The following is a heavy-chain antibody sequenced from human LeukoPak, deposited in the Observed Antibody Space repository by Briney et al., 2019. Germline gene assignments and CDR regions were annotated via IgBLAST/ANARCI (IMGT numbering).Heavy chain of an antibody. CDR3: GMRGLTFD. CDR2: IDRSGSYI. V-gene: IGHV3-21*01. D-gene: IGHD3-22*01. Sequence: PGGSLRLSCAASGFRFSNYAMSWVRQAPGRGLEWVSSIDRSGSYIYYADSVKGRFTISRDNAKNSLYLQMDSLRAEDTAVYYCGMRGLTFDWGQGTLVTVSS. CDR1: GFRFSNYA. J-gene: IGHJ4*02.